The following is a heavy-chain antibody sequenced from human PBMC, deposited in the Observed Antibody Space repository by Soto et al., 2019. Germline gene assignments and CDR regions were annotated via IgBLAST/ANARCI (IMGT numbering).Heavy chain of an antibody. D-gene: IGHD3-22*01. V-gene: IGHV1-69*01. CDR3: ARGWGYDSTDYYYAY. J-gene: IGHJ4*02. CDR1: GGTFSSYA. Sequence: QAQLVQSGAEVKKPGSSVKVSCKASGGTFSSYAISWVRQAPGQGLEWMGGIIPIFGTANHAQKFQGRVTIIADESTSTVYMELSSLRSDDTAIYYCARGWGYDSTDYYYAYWGQGTLVIVSS. CDR2: IIPIFGTA.